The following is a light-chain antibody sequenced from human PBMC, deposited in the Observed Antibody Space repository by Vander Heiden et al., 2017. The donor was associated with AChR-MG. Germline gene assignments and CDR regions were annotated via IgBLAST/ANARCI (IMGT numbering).Light chain of an antibody. V-gene: IGLV2-23*02. Sequence: PGQSITISCTGSDTDVGNYNLVSWYQQYPGKAPRLLIYEVEKRPSGISGRFYGSKSGNTASLTISGLQGEDEAHYFCCSHSGSVTYVLFGGGTKVTVL. CDR2: EVE. J-gene: IGLJ2*01. CDR1: DTDVGNYNL. CDR3: CSHSGSVTYVL.